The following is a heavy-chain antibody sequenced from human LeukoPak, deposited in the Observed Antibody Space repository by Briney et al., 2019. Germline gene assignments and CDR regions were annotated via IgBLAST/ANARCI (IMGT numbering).Heavy chain of an antibody. D-gene: IGHD4-17*01. CDR2: IKEDGSEK. CDR1: RFTFSDYY. J-gene: IGHJ2*01. V-gene: IGHV3-7*01. CDR3: ARDLRAGGTWSYGVHFDL. Sequence: GGSLRLSCAASRFTFSDYYTTWVRQAPGRGLEWVANIKEDGSEKNYVDSVKGRFTISRDNAKNSVYLLLNSLTPEDTAVYYCARDLRAGGTWSYGVHFDLWGRGTLVTVSS.